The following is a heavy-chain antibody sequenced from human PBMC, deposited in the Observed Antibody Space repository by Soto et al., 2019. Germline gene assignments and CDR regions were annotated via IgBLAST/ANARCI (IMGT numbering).Heavy chain of an antibody. CDR1: GNSNASTW. D-gene: IGHD6-13*01. CDR2: IYVGDSDT. CDR3: ARPGAGIAEESAFDI. J-gene: IGHJ3*02. V-gene: IGHV5-51*01. Sequence: GESQKSSCKGSGNSNASTWIGWERQKHGKGLEWMGIIYVGDSDTRYSPSFQGQVTISADKSISTAYLQWSSLKASDTAMYYCARPGAGIAEESAFDIWGQGTMVTVSS.